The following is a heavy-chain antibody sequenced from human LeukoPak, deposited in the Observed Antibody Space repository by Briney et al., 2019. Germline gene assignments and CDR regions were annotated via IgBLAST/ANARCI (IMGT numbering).Heavy chain of an antibody. CDR3: ARDPRVYYDSSGYYGYYFDY. V-gene: IGHV1-18*01. D-gene: IGHD3-22*01. Sequence: ASVKVSCKASGYTFTSYGISWVRQAPGQGLEWMGWISAYNGNTNYAQKLQGRVTMTTDTSTSTVYMELSSLRSEDTAVYYCARDPRVYYDSSGYYGYYFDYWGQGTLVTVSS. J-gene: IGHJ4*02. CDR1: GYTFTSYG. CDR2: ISAYNGNT.